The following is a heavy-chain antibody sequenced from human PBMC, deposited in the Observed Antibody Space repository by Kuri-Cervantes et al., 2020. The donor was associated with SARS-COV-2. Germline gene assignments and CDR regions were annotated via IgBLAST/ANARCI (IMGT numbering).Heavy chain of an antibody. CDR2: ISSSSYI. CDR3: ARDSDFWSGYYTGIVAFDI. J-gene: IGHJ3*02. D-gene: IGHD3-3*01. Sequence: GGSLRLSCAASGFTFSSYSMNWVRQAPGKGLEWVSSISSSSYIYYADSVKGRFTISRDNAKNSLYLQMNSLRAEDTAVYYCARDSDFWSGYYTGIVAFDIWGQGTMVTVSS. CDR1: GFTFSSYS. V-gene: IGHV3-21*01.